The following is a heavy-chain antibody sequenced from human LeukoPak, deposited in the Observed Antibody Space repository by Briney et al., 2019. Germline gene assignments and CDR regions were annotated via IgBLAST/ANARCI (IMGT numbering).Heavy chain of an antibody. Sequence: SETLSLTCAVSGYSISSGYYWGWIRQPPGKGLEWIGSIYLSGSTYYNPSLKSRVTISVDTSKNQFSLKLSSVTAADTAVYYCARDLIAVAAFDYWGQGTLVTVSS. J-gene: IGHJ4*02. D-gene: IGHD6-19*01. CDR2: IYLSGST. V-gene: IGHV4-38-2*02. CDR1: GYSISSGYY. CDR3: ARDLIAVAAFDY.